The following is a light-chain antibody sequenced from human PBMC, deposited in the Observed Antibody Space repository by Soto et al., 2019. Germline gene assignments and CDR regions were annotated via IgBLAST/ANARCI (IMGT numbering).Light chain of an antibody. V-gene: IGKV1-5*01. CDR3: QQYNILST. CDR2: AAS. Sequence: DIQMTQSPSTLSASVGDRVTITCRASQSIRYWLAWYQHKPGKAPKLLIYAASTLESGVPTWFSGSGSGTDFPPTISSLHHDDIATYYCQQYNILSTFGQGTKVDIK. J-gene: IGKJ1*01. CDR1: QSIRYW.